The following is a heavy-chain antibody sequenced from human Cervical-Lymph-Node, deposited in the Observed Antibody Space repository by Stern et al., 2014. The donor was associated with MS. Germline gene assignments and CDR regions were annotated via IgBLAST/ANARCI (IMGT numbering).Heavy chain of an antibody. Sequence: VQLVESGGGMVQPGGSLRLSCVASGFNFDDHAMHWVRPAPGKGLEWVSGISWTGAYIGYADSVKGRSTISRDNAKNSLYLQMSSLRPEDTALYYCVKGDYHGAGAYCDYWGQGTLVTIS. CDR3: VKGDYHGAGAYCDY. J-gene: IGHJ4*02. D-gene: IGHD3-10*01. CDR1: GFNFDDHA. V-gene: IGHV3-9*01. CDR2: ISWTGAYI.